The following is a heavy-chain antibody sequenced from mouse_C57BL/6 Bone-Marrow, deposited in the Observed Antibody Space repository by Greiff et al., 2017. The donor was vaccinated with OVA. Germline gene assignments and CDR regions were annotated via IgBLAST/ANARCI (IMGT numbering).Heavy chain of an antibody. CDR2: IHPNSGST. J-gene: IGHJ3*01. CDR3: ARSRYCGSSWGFAY. CDR1: GYTFTSYW. V-gene: IGHV1-64*01. Sequence: QVQLQQPGAELVKPGASVKLSCKASGYTFTSYWMHWVKQRPGQGLEWIGMIHPNSGSTNYNEKFKSKATLTVDKSSSTAYMQLSSLTSEDSAVYYCARSRYCGSSWGFAYWGQGTLVTVSA. D-gene: IGHD1-1*01.